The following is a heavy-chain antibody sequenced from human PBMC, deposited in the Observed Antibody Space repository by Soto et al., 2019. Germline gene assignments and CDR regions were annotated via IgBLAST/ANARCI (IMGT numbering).Heavy chain of an antibody. CDR2: IWYDGSNK. V-gene: IGHV3-33*01. J-gene: IGHJ4*02. D-gene: IGHD2-15*01. Sequence: QVQLVESGGGVVQPGRSLRLSCAASGFTFSSYGMHWVRQAPGKGLEWVAVIWYDGSNKYYADSVKGRFTISRDNSKNTLYLQMNSLRAEDTAVYYWAREGTYCSGGSCYPNFDYWGQGTLVTVSS. CDR1: GFTFSSYG. CDR3: AREGTYCSGGSCYPNFDY.